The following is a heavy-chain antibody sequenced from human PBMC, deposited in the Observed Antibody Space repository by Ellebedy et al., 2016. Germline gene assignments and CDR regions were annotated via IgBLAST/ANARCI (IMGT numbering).Heavy chain of an antibody. Sequence: SETLSLTCNVSGVSVSSDYWNWMRRPPGKGLEWIGYVFHTGTSNYNPSLRSRVTMSVDTSKSQFSLRLTSVTAADTAVYYCAKWNGGWYAFEVWGQGTMVTVSS. D-gene: IGHD6-19*01. V-gene: IGHV4-59*02. CDR2: VFHTGTS. J-gene: IGHJ3*01. CDR1: GVSVSSDY. CDR3: AKWNGGWYAFEV.